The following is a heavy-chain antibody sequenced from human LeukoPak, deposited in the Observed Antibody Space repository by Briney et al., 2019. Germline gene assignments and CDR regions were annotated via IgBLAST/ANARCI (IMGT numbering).Heavy chain of an antibody. CDR3: AREEKRVAFDI. V-gene: IGHV3-30-3*01. Sequence: PGGSLRLSCAASGFTFSSYAMHWVRQAPGKGLEWVAVISYDGSNKYYADSVKGRFTISRDNSKNTLYLQMNSLRAEDTAVYYCAREEKRVAFDIWGQGTMVTVSS. CDR2: ISYDGSNK. CDR1: GFTFSSYA. J-gene: IGHJ3*02.